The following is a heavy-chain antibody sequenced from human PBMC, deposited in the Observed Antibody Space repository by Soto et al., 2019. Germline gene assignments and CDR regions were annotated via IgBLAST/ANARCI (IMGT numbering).Heavy chain of an antibody. CDR2: ISYDGSNK. CDR3: ARDPNVGSSGETYYFDY. D-gene: IGHD6-19*01. V-gene: IGHV3-30-3*01. Sequence: QVQLVESGGGVVQPGRSLRLSCAASGFTFSSYAMHWVRQAPGKGLEWVAVISYDGSNKYYADSVKGRFTISRDNSKNTLYLQMNSLRAEDTAVYYCARDPNVGSSGETYYFDYWGQGTLVTVSS. CDR1: GFTFSSYA. J-gene: IGHJ4*02.